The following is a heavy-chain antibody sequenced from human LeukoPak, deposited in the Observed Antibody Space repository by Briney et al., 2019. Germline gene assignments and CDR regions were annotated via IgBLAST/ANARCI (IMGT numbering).Heavy chain of an antibody. CDR3: ARVFPLGDYDY. CDR2: INPSGGST. D-gene: IGHD4-17*01. V-gene: IGHV1-46*01. J-gene: IGHJ4*02. CDR1: GYTFTSYY. Sequence: ASVKVSCKASGYTFTSYYMHWVRQAPGQGLEWMGIINPSGGSTSYAQKFQGRVTMTRDTSTSTVYMELSSLRSEDTAAYYCARVFPLGDYDYWGQGTLVTVSS.